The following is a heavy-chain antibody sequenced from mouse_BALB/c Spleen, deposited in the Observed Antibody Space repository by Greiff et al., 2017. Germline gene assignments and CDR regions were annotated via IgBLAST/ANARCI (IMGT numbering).Heavy chain of an antibody. Sequence: QVQLQQSAAELARPGASVKMSCKASGYTFTSYTMHWVKQRPGQGLEWIGYINPSSGYTEYNQKFKDKTTLTADKSSSTAYMQLSSLTSEDSAVYYCARWQLYYFDYWGQGTTLTVSS. CDR3: ARWQLYYFDY. V-gene: IGHV1-4*02. CDR1: GYTFTSYT. D-gene: IGHD4-1*02. CDR2: INPSSGYT. J-gene: IGHJ2*01.